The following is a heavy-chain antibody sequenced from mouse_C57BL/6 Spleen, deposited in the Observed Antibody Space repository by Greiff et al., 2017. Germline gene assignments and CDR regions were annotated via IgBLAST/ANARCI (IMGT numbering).Heavy chain of an antibody. Sequence: QVQLQQPGAELVKPGASVKMSCKASGYTFTSYWITWVKQRPGQGLEWIGDIYPGSGSTNYNEKFKSKATLTVDTSSSTAYMQLSSLTSEDSAVYYCARWNDYDGVYYFDYWGQGTTRTVAS. CDR2: IYPGSGST. D-gene: IGHD2-4*01. J-gene: IGHJ2*01. CDR1: GYTFTSYW. V-gene: IGHV1-55*01. CDR3: ARWNDYDGVYYFDY.